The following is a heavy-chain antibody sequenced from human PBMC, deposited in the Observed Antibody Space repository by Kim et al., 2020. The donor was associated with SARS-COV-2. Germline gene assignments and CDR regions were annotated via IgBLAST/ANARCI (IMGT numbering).Heavy chain of an antibody. J-gene: IGHJ4*02. CDR3: ARGGDTVVIPAELDY. CDR1: GYTFTNYP. CDR2: INANTGNP. Sequence: ASVKVSCKSSGYTFTNYPMNWVRQAPGQGLEWMGLINANTGNPTYAQGFTGRFVFSLDTSVSTAYLQISGLKAEDTAVYYCARGGDTVVIPAELDYWGQGTLVTVSS. D-gene: IGHD2-2*01. V-gene: IGHV7-4-1*02.